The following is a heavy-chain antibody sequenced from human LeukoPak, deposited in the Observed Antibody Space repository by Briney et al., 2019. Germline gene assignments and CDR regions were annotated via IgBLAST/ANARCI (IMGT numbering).Heavy chain of an antibody. J-gene: IGHJ5*02. CDR1: GYTFTSYY. Sequence: GASVKVSCKASGYTFTSYYMHWVRQAPGQGLEWMGIINPSGGSTSYAQKFQGRVTMTRDMSTSTVYMELSSLRSEDTAVYYCARGGYSYGYENRFDPWGQGTLVTVSS. CDR3: ARGGYSYGYENRFDP. CDR2: INPSGGST. V-gene: IGHV1-46*01. D-gene: IGHD5-18*01.